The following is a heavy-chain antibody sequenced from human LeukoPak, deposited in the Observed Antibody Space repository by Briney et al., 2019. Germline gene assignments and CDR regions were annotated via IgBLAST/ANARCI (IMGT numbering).Heavy chain of an antibody. CDR3: ARDRVYFDY. CDR2: ISSGSSTI. CDR1: GVTFRSYS. J-gene: IGHJ4*02. Sequence: GGSLRLSCAASGVTFRSYSMNCVRQAPGKGLEWVSYISSGSSTIYYADSVKGRFTISRDNARDSLYLQMNSLRDEDTAVYYCARDRVYFDYWGQGNLVTVSS. V-gene: IGHV3-48*02. D-gene: IGHD6-6*01.